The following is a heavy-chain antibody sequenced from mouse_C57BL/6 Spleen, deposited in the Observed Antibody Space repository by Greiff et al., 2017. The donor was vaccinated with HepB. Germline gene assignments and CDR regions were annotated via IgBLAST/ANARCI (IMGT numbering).Heavy chain of an antibody. CDR1: GFNIKDYY. V-gene: IGHV14-2*01. CDR2: IDPEDGDT. D-gene: IGHD1-1*01. Sequence: EVQLQESGAELVKPGASVKLSCTASGFNIKDYYMHWVKQRTEQGLEWIGRIDPEDGDTKYAPKFQGKATITADTSSNTAYLQLSSLTSEDTAVYYCARSLVASPNYFDYWGQGTTLTVSS. J-gene: IGHJ2*01. CDR3: ARSLVASPNYFDY.